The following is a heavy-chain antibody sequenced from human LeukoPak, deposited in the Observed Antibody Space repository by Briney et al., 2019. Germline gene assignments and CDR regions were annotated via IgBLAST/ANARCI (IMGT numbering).Heavy chain of an antibody. J-gene: IGHJ4*02. CDR3: ARHARYCTGGSCYPPYFDY. CDR2: IYYSGST. V-gene: IGHV4-59*08. CDR1: GSSISTSY. D-gene: IGHD2-15*01. Sequence: PSETLSLTCTVSGSSISTSYWTWIRQPPGKGLEWVGYIYYSGSTNYNPSLESRGTISVDTSKNQFSLKLSSVTAADTAVYYCARHARYCTGGSCYPPYFDYWGQGTLVTVSS.